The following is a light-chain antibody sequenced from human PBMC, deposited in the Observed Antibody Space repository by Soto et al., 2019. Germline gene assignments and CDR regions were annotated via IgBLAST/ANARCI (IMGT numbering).Light chain of an antibody. CDR3: QKSYSTPTT. J-gene: IGKJ1*01. Sequence: DIQMTQSPSTLSGSVGDRVTITCRASQSISSYLNWYQQKPGKAPKLLIYAASSLQSGVPSRFSGSGSGTDFTLTISSLQPEDFATYYCQKSYSTPTTFGQGTKVDIK. CDR1: QSISSY. V-gene: IGKV1-39*01. CDR2: AAS.